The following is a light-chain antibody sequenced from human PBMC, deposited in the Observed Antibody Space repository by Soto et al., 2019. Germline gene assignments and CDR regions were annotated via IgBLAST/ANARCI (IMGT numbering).Light chain of an antibody. CDR2: ELS. J-gene: IGKJ1*01. Sequence: DIVLTQSPLFLSVTPGKPASISCKSSQSLLHSDGKTYLYWYLQKPGQPPQLLTYELSNRVSGGPDRFSGSGSGTDFTLKTSRVEAEDVGVYSCMQNMQLPRTFGQGTKVEIK. CDR3: MQNMQLPRT. V-gene: IGKV2D-29*01. CDR1: QSLLHSDGKTY.